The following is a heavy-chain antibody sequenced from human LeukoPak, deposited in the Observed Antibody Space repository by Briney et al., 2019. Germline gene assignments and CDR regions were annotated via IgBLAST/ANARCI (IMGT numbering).Heavy chain of an antibody. CDR2: ISSSGSTI. V-gene: IGHV3-48*03. J-gene: IGHJ6*04. D-gene: IGHD6-19*01. CDR3: ARSDEITVADSYYYYAMDV. Sequence: GGSLRLSCVASGFIFGNYEMSWVRQAPGKGLEWLSYISSSGSTIYYADCVKGRCTISRANAKKSLYLQMNSLRAEDTAVYFCARSDEITVADSYYYYAMDVWGKGTTVTVSS. CDR1: GFIFGNYE.